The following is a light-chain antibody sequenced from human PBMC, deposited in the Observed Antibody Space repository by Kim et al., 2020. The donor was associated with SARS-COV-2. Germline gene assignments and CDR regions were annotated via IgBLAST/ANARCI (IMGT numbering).Light chain of an antibody. Sequence: ISNYLAWYQVKPGKVPKLLIYGASTLQPGVPSRFSGTGSETHFTLTINTLQPEDVATYYCQKYDSGPYTFGQGTKVDIK. CDR1: ISNY. J-gene: IGKJ2*01. V-gene: IGKV1-27*01. CDR2: GAS. CDR3: QKYDSGPYT.